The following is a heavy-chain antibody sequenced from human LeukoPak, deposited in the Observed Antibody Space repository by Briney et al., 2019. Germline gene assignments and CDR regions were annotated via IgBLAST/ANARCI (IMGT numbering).Heavy chain of an antibody. CDR2: ISHDGSGV. Sequence: GGSLRLSCAASGFTFSTYAMHWVRQAPGKGLEWVTLISHDGSGVSYADSVKGRFTISRDNSKNTLYLEMNSLRVDDTAVYYCANNWHNDYWGRGTLVTVSS. CDR1: GFTFSTYA. J-gene: IGHJ4*02. V-gene: IGHV3-30*04. CDR3: ANNWHNDY. D-gene: IGHD2-21*01.